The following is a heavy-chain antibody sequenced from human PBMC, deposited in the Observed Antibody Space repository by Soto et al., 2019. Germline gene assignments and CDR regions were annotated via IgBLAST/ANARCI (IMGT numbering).Heavy chain of an antibody. CDR2: IRSKAYGGTT. J-gene: IGHJ4*02. CDR3: TREAVVAANYFDY. D-gene: IGHD2-15*01. CDR1: GFTFGDYA. Sequence: EVQLVESGGGLVQPGRSLRLSCTASGFTFGDYAMSWFRQAPGKGLEWVGFIRSKAYGGTTEYAASVKGRFTISRDDSKSIAYLQMNSLKTEDTAVYYCTREAVVAANYFDYWGQGTLVTVSS. V-gene: IGHV3-49*03.